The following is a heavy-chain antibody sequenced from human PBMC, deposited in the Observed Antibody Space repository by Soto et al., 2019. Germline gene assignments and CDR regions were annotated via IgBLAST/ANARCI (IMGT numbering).Heavy chain of an antibody. CDR2: IRSKAYGGTT. CDR3: TRVRGKYQLLHFDY. D-gene: IGHD2-2*01. J-gene: IGHJ4*02. Sequence: SGGSLRLSCTASGFTFGDYAMSWFRQAPGKGLEWVGFIRSKAYGGTTEYAASVKGRFTISRDDSKSIAYLQMNSLKTEDAAVYYCTRVRGKYQLLHFDYWGQGTLVTVAS. V-gene: IGHV3-49*03. CDR1: GFTFGDYA.